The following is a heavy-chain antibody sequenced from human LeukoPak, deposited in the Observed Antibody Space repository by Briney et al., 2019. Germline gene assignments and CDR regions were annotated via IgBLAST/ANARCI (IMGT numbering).Heavy chain of an antibody. CDR3: ARDSWGGAFDL. CDR2: VLYDGRLK. D-gene: IGHD2-15*01. CDR1: GFTFNKYT. J-gene: IGHJ3*01. V-gene: IGHV3-30*04. Sequence: PGGSLRLSCAASGFTFNKYTMHWVRQAPGKGLEWVAVVLYDGRLKNNADSVKGRFTISRDNSKNMMYLQMNSLRDEDTALYYCARDSWGGAFDLWGQGTMVTVSS.